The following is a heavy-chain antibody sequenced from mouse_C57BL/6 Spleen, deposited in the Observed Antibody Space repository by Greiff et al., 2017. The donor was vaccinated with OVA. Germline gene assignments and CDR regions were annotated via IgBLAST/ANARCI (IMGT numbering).Heavy chain of an antibody. Sequence: QVQLQQPGAELVKPGASVKLSCKASGYTFTSYWMQWVKQRPGQGLEWIGEIDPSDSYTNYNQKFKGKATLTVDTSSSTAYMQLSSLTSEDSAVYDCARKGGDSSGYGFAYWGQGTLVTVSA. J-gene: IGHJ3*01. V-gene: IGHV1-50*01. CDR2: IDPSDSYT. CDR3: ARKGGDSSGYGFAY. CDR1: GYTFTSYW. D-gene: IGHD3-2*02.